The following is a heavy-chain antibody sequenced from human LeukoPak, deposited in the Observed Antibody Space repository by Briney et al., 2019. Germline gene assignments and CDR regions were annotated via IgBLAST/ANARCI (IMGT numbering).Heavy chain of an antibody. CDR3: ARDDNGELDY. CDR2: INPNSGGT. Sequence: ASVKVSCKASGYTFTSYYMHWVRQAPGQGLEWMGRINPNSGGTNYAQKFQGRVTMTRDTSISTAYMELSRLRSDDTAVCYCARDDNGELDYWGQGTLVTVSS. J-gene: IGHJ4*02. D-gene: IGHD3-10*01. V-gene: IGHV1-2*06. CDR1: GYTFTSYY.